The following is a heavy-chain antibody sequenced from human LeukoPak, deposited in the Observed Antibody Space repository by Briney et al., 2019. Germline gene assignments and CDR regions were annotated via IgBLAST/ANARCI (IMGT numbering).Heavy chain of an antibody. CDR3: ARDSYYDRFGGAFDI. J-gene: IGHJ3*02. CDR1: GFTFSDYY. Sequence: GGSLRLSCAASGFTFSDYYMTWIRQAPGKGLEWVADISGSSTYTNYADSVKGRFTISRDNSKNTLYLQMNSLRAEDTAVYYCARDSYYDRFGGAFDIWGQGTMVTVSS. V-gene: IGHV3-11*06. D-gene: IGHD3-22*01. CDR2: ISGSSTYT.